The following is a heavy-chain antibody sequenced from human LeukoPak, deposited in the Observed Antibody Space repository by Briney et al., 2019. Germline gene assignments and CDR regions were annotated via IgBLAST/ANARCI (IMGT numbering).Heavy chain of an antibody. V-gene: IGHV4-61*02. D-gene: IGHD2-2*02. CDR2: LYTSGST. CDR3: ARGGCSSTSCYRGGYSYGLVYYYYMDV. Sequence: SETLSLTCTVSGGSISSGSYYWSWIRQPAGKGLEWIGRLYTSGSTNYNPSLKSRVTISVDTSKNQFSLKLSSVTAADTAVHYCARGGCSSTSCYRGGYSYGLVYYYYMDVWGKGTTVTVSS. CDR1: GGSISSGSYY. J-gene: IGHJ6*03.